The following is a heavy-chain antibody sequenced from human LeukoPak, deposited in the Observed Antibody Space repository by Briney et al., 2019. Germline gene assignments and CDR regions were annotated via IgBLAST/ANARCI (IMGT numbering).Heavy chain of an antibody. V-gene: IGHV1-18*01. CDR3: ARDQNYDYVWGSYRSFDY. CDR1: GYTFTSYG. CDR2: ISAYNGNT. Sequence: ASVKVSCKASGYTFTSYGISWVRQAPGQGLEWMGWISAYNGNTNYAQKLQGRVTMTTDTSTSTAYMELRSLRSDDTAVYYCARDQNYDYVWGSYRSFDYWGQGTLVTVSS. J-gene: IGHJ4*02. D-gene: IGHD3-16*02.